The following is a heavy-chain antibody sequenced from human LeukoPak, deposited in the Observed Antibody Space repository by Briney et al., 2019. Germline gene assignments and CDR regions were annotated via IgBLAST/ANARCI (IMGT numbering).Heavy chain of an antibody. J-gene: IGHJ4*02. V-gene: IGHV4-30-2*01. CDR3: ARDRDGDPYYFDY. CDR2: IYHSGST. CDR1: GGSISSGGYS. Sequence: PSETLSLTCAVSGGSISSGGYSWSWIRQPPGTGLEWIGYIYHSGSTYYNPSLKSRVTISVDRSKNQFSLKLSSVTAADTAVYYCARDRDGDPYYFDYWGQGTLVTVSS. D-gene: IGHD4-17*01.